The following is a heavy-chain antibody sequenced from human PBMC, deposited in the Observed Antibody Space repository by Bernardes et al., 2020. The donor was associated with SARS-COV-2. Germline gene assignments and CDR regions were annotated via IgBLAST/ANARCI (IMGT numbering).Heavy chain of an antibody. J-gene: IGHJ6*02. CDR1: GFVFSSYG. CDR2: ISYDGSEK. CDR3: AKERPVNRVVANYYYYAMDV. V-gene: IGHV3-30*18. D-gene: IGHD3-22*01. Sequence: GGSLRLSCAASGFVFSSYGMHWVRQAPGKGLEWVAVISYDGSEKYYGDSVKGRFTISRDNSKNTLYLQMNSLRAEDTAVYYCAKERPVNRVVANYYYYAMDVWSQGTTVAVSS.